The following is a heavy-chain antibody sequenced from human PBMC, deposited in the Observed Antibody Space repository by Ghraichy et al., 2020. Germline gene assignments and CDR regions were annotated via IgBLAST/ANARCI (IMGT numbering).Heavy chain of an antibody. CDR1: GYTFTSYG. CDR3: ARDEWYYGMDV. J-gene: IGHJ6*01. CDR2: ISAYNGNT. Sequence: ASVKVSCKASGYTFTSYGISWVRQAPGQGLEWMGWISAYNGNTNYAQKLQGRVTMTTDTSTSTAYMKLRSLRSDDTAVYYCARDEWYYGMDVWGQGTTVTVSS. V-gene: IGHV1-18*04. D-gene: IGHD2-8*01.